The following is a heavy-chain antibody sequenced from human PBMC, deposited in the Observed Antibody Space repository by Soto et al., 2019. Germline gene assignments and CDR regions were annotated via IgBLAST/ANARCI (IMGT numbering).Heavy chain of an antibody. V-gene: IGHV3-74*01. Sequence: EVQLVESGGGLVQPGESLRLSCAASGFTISTYWMHWVRQAPGKGLVWVSRIKSDGGATNYADSLEGRFTISRDNAKNTVYLQMNNLRAEDTAMYYCARYPDPGRNWFDTWGQGTMVTVSS. J-gene: IGHJ5*02. CDR3: ARYPDPGRNWFDT. CDR1: GFTISTYW. CDR2: IKSDGGAT.